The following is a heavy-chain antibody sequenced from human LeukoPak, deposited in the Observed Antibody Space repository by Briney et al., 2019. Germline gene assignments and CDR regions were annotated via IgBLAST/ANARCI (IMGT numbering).Heavy chain of an antibody. V-gene: IGHV4-59*08. CDR1: GGSIGTYY. J-gene: IGHJ6*03. CDR3: ARHIGGGIEDMDV. CDR2: IYVTGST. Sequence: SETLSLTCIVSGGSIGTYYWSWIRQSRGKGLEWIGYIYVTGSTRYNPYLQSRVTISVDTSRNQFFLKMSSVTAADTAVYYCARHIGGGIEDMDVWGTGTKVTVSS. D-gene: IGHD3-16*02.